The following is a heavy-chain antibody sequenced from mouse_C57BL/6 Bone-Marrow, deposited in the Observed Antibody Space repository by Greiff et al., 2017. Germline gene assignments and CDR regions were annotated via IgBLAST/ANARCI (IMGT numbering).Heavy chain of an antibody. CDR3: ARERTNLDWYFDV. CDR2: IYPGSGST. Sequence: VQLVESGAELVKPGASVKMSCKASGYTFTSYWITWVKQRPGQGLEWIGDIYPGSGSTNYNEKFKSKATLTVDTSSSTAYMQLSSLTSEDSAVYYCARERTNLDWYFDVWGTGTTVTVSS. D-gene: IGHD1-3*01. CDR1: GYTFTSYW. J-gene: IGHJ1*03. V-gene: IGHV1-55*01.